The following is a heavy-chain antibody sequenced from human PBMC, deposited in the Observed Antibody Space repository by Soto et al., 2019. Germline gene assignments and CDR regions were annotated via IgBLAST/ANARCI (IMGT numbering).Heavy chain of an antibody. CDR3: ARARLRLWPADYLWWFDP. J-gene: IGHJ5*02. V-gene: IGHV1-18*01. Sequence: ASVKVSCKASGYTFTSYGISWVRQAPGQGLEWMGWISAYNGNTNYAQKLQGRVTMTTDTSTSTAYMELRSLRSDDTAVYYCARARLRLWPADYLWWFDPGGKETLVTVPS. CDR1: GYTFTSYG. CDR2: ISAYNGNT. D-gene: IGHD3-10*01.